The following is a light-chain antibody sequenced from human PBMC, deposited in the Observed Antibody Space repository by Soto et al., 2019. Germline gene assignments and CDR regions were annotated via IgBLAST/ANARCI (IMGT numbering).Light chain of an antibody. J-gene: IGKJ4*01. CDR1: QSVNSH. Sequence: EIVMTQSPASLSVSPGERVTLSCRASQSVNSHLAWYQQKPGQAPRLLILGASTRATGIPARFSGSGSGTEFTLTISSLQSEDFAVYSCQHYNDRPLTFGGGTKV. CDR2: GAS. V-gene: IGKV3-15*01. CDR3: QHYNDRPLT.